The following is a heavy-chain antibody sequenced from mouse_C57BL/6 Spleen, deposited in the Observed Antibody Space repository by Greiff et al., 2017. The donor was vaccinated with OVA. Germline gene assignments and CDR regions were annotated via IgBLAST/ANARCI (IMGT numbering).Heavy chain of an antibody. J-gene: IGHJ4*01. CDR1: GYSITSGYY. V-gene: IGHV3-6*01. CDR2: ISYDGSN. CDR3: ARAYDYDKGYYAMDY. Sequence: EVQRVESGPGLVKPSQSLSLTCSVTGYSITSGYYWNWIRQFPGNKLEWMGYISYDGSNNYNPSLKNRISITRDTSKNQFFLKLNSVTTEDTATYYCARAYDYDKGYYAMDYWGQGTSVTVSS. D-gene: IGHD2-4*01.